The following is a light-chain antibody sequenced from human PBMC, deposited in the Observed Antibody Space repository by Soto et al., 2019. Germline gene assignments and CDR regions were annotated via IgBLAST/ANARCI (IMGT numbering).Light chain of an antibody. CDR2: SNN. CDR3: AAWDDSLNGLYV. Sequence: LTQPPSASSTPGQRVTLSCSGRSSNIGSNTVNWYQQLPGTAPKLLIYSNNQRPSGVPDRFSGSKSGTSASLAISGLQSEDEADYYCAAWDDSLNGLYVFGTGTKVTVL. V-gene: IGLV1-44*01. CDR1: SSNIGSNT. J-gene: IGLJ1*01.